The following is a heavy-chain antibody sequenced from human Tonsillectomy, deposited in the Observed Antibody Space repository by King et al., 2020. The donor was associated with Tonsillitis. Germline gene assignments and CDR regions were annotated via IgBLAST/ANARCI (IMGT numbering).Heavy chain of an antibody. CDR3: ARDSGESSGYEGIYYYYYM. CDR2: ISRSSSYI. D-gene: IGHD3-22*01. Sequence: VQLVESGGGLVKPGGSLRLSCAASGFTFSSYSMNWVRQAPGKGLEWVSSISRSSSYIYYADSMKGRFTISRDNTKNSLYLQMNSLRAEDTAVYYCARDSGESSGYEGIYYYYYM. V-gene: IGHV3-21*01. J-gene: IGHJ6*03. CDR1: GFTFSSYS.